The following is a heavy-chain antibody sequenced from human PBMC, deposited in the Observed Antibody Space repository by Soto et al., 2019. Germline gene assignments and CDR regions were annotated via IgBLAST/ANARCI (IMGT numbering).Heavy chain of an antibody. CDR2: ISWEGGSV. D-gene: IGHD5-12*01. J-gene: IGHJ4*02. V-gene: IGHV3-9*01. CDR1: GFNFDDYA. CDR3: AKDHDEDFGYDLDYMNY. Sequence: EVHLVESGGGLAQPGRSLRLSCAASGFNFDDYAMHWVRQAPGKNMEWVSGISWEGGSVGYADSVKGRFTISRDNAKNSLYLEMNDLRSEDTALYYCAKDHDEDFGYDLDYMNYWGQGTLVTVSS.